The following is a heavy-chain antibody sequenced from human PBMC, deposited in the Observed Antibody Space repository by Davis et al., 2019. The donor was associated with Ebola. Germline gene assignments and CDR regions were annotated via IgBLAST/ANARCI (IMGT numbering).Heavy chain of an antibody. Sequence: GESLKIPCAASGFTFSSYAMSWVRQAPGKGLEWVPAVGGSGDSTYHADSVKGRFTVSRDNSKNTLYLQMNSLRAEDTAVYFCAKGFSSGWYWYFDLWGRGTLVTVSS. J-gene: IGHJ2*01. V-gene: IGHV3-23*01. D-gene: IGHD6-19*01. CDR3: AKGFSSGWYWYFDL. CDR2: VGGSGDST. CDR1: GFTFSSYA.